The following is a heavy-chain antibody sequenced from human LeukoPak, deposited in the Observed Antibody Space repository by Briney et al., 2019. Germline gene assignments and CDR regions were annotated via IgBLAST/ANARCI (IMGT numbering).Heavy chain of an antibody. CDR3: ARGTAAAGTDY. Sequence: GGSLRLSCAASGFTFSSYSMNWVRQAPGKGLEWVSSISSSSSYIYYADSVRGRFTISRDNAKNSLYLQMNSLRAEDTAVYYCARGTAAAGTDYWGQGTLVTVSS. CDR1: GFTFSSYS. V-gene: IGHV3-21*01. CDR2: ISSSSSYI. J-gene: IGHJ4*02. D-gene: IGHD6-13*01.